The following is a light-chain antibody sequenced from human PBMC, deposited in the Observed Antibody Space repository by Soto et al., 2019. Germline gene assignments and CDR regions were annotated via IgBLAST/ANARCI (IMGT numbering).Light chain of an antibody. CDR3: QQRGNWPPT. CDR2: DAS. V-gene: IGKV3-11*01. CDR1: QSISSY. J-gene: IGKJ4*01. Sequence: EIVLPQYPATLSLSPGERATLSCRASQSISSYLAWYQQKPGQAPRLLIYDASNRATGIPARFSGGVTGTDFTLTSSSLEPEDFAVYYCQQRGNWPPTFGGGNKVEIK.